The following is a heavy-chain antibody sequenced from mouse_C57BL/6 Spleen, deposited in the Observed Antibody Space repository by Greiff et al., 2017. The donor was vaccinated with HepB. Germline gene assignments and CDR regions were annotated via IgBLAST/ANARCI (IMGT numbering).Heavy chain of an antibody. D-gene: IGHD2-1*01. CDR1: GYTFTEYT. CDR2: FYPGSGSI. V-gene: IGHV1-62-2*01. CDR3: ARQYYGNYEYYAMDY. J-gene: IGHJ4*01. Sequence: QVHVKQSGAELVKPGASVKLSCKASGYTFTEYTIHWVKQRSGQGLEWIGWFYPGSGSIKYNEKFKDKATLTADKSSSTVYMELSRLTSEDSAVYFCARQYYGNYEYYAMDYWGQGTSVTVSS.